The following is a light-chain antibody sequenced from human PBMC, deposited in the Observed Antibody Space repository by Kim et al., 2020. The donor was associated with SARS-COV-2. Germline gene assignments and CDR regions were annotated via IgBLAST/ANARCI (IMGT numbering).Light chain of an antibody. CDR2: DNN. J-gene: IGLJ3*02. CDR1: SSNIGNSF. CDR3: GTWDTSLSAWV. Sequence: GQKVHISCSGTSSNIGNSFVSWYQKFPGTAPKLLIYDNNERPSGIPDRFSGSKSGTSATLGITGLQTGDESDYYCGTWDTSLSAWVFGGGTKVTVL. V-gene: IGLV1-51*01.